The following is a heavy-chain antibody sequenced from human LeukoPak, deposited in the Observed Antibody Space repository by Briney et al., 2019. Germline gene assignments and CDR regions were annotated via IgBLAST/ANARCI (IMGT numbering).Heavy chain of an antibody. Sequence: KPSETLSLTCAVYGGSFSGYYWSWIRQPPGKGLEWIGEINHSGNTNYNPSLKSRVTISVDTSKNQFSLKLSSVTAADTAVYYCASRYYANFDYWGQGTLVTVSS. CDR3: ASRYYANFDY. CDR2: INHSGNT. V-gene: IGHV4-34*01. D-gene: IGHD1-26*01. J-gene: IGHJ4*02. CDR1: GGSFSGYY.